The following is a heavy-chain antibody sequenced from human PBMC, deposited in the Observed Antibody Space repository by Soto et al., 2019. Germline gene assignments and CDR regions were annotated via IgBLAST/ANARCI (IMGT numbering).Heavy chain of an antibody. Sequence: EVQLVESGGGLVKPGGSLRLSCAASGFTFSSYSMNWVRQAPGKGLEWVSSISSSSSYIYYADSVKGRFTISRDNAKNSLYLQMNSLRAEDTAVYYCAREFALWFGESLGYYGMDVWGQGTTVTVSS. J-gene: IGHJ6*02. CDR1: GFTFSSYS. V-gene: IGHV3-21*01. CDR2: ISSSSSYI. D-gene: IGHD3-10*01. CDR3: AREFALWFGESLGYYGMDV.